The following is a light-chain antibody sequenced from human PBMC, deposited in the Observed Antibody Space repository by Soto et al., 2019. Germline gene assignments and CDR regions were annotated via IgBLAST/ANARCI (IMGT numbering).Light chain of an antibody. CDR1: NLGSKS. CDR2: YDS. V-gene: IGLV3-21*04. Sequence: SYELTQPPSVSVAPGKTARITCGGNNLGSKSVHWYQQKPGQAPVLVIYYDSDRPSGIPERVSGSNSGNAATLTLSRVEAGDEADYDCQVWDSSSDHPVVFGGGTKLTVL. CDR3: QVWDSSSDHPVV. J-gene: IGLJ2*01.